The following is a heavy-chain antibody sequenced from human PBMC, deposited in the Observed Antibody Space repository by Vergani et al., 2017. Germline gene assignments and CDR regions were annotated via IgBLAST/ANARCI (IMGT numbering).Heavy chain of an antibody. CDR3: GRGSDNYN. D-gene: IGHD5-24*01. V-gene: IGHV3-23*01. J-gene: IGHJ4*02. CDR1: GSTLRSNA. CDR2: IKNTGDST. Sequence: EVQLLQSEGAVVQPGGSLKLSCGASGSTLRSNAMSWVRQGHGQGLGWVSSIKNTGDSTHYADSVKGRFTISRDNSKNTLYLQMNSLRVEDTAVYYCGRGSDNYNWGQGTLVTVSS.